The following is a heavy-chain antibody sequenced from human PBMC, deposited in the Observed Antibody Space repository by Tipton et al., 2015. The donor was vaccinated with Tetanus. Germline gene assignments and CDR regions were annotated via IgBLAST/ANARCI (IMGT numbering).Heavy chain of an antibody. D-gene: IGHD1-14*01. CDR3: EAQRTSEDF. J-gene: IGHJ4*02. Sequence: GSLRLSCVASGFTFSHFAVSWVRRAPGRGLEWVSSLSHDGGNIYYADFARGRFTISRDNSKNTLFLQMDDPRAEDTAIYYCEAQRTSEDFWGQGTLVTASS. CDR1: GFTFSHFA. CDR2: LSHDGGNI. V-gene: IGHV3-23*01.